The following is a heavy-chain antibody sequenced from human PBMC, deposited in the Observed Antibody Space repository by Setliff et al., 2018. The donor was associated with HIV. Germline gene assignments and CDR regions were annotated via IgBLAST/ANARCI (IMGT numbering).Heavy chain of an antibody. J-gene: IGHJ5*02. CDR3: ARGRAAGTREIGNWFDP. V-gene: IGHV7-4-1*02. CDR1: GYTFTSYA. Sequence: ASVKVSCKASGYTFTSYAMNWVRQAPGQGLEWMGWINPNTGNPTYAQGFTGRFVFSLDTSVSTAYLQISSLKAEDTAVYYCARGRAAGTREIGNWFDPWGQGTLVTVSS. D-gene: IGHD6-13*01. CDR2: INPNTGNP.